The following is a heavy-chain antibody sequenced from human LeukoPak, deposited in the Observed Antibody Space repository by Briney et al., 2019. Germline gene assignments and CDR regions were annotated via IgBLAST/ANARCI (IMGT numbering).Heavy chain of an antibody. J-gene: IGHJ4*02. V-gene: IGHV3-23*01. D-gene: IGHD1-26*01. Sequence: QPGGSLRLSCAASGFTFSSYAMRWVRQAPGKGLEWVAAISCSGGSTYYADSVKGRFTISRDNSKNTLYLQMNSLRAEDTAVYYCASPWEGGAFDYWGQGTLVTVSS. CDR2: ISCSGGST. CDR1: GFTFSSYA. CDR3: ASPWEGGAFDY.